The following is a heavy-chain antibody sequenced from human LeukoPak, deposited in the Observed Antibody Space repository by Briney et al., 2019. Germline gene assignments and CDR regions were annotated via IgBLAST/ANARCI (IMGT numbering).Heavy chain of an antibody. CDR2: IYYSGST. V-gene: IGHV4-38-2*02. D-gene: IGHD3-10*01. CDR1: GYSIRSGYH. CDR3: ARLGSGSYYLFDY. J-gene: IGHJ4*02. Sequence: PETLSLTCSVSGYSIRSGYHWAWIRQSPGQGLEWIGSIYYSGSTYYNPSLKSRVTISVDTSKNQFSLKLSSVTAADTAVYYCARLGSGSYYLFDYWGQGTLVTVSS.